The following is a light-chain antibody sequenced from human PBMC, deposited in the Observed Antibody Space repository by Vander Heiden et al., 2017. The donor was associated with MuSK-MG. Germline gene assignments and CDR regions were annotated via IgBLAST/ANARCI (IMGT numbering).Light chain of an antibody. CDR1: QSISSY. J-gene: IGKJ2*01. Sequence: DIQMTQSPSSLSASVGDRVTITCRASQSISSYLNWYQQKPGKAPKLLIYAASSLQSAVPSRFSGSGSGTDFTLTISSLQPEDFATYYCQQSDSTPTTFGQGTKLEIK. CDR2: AAS. V-gene: IGKV1-39*01. CDR3: QQSDSTPTT.